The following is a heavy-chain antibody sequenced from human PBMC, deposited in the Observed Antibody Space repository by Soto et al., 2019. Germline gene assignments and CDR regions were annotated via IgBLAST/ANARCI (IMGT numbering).Heavy chain of an antibody. V-gene: IGHV6-1*01. CDR1: GDTVSSNSVA. J-gene: IGHJ6*04. Sequence: SQTLSLTCVGSGDTVSSNSVAWNWVRQSPSRGLEWLGRTYYRSRWYSDYAVSVRSRIDINADTSKNQVSLQLNSVTPEDTAVYYCARSEEDSDYYYYGRDVGGKGTTVTVPS. D-gene: IGHD2-15*01. CDR3: ARSEEDSDYYYYGRDV. CDR2: TYYRSRWYS.